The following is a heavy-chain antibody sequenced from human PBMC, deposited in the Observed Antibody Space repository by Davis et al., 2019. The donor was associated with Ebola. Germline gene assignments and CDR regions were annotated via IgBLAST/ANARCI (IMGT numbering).Heavy chain of an antibody. CDR1: GYTFTSYD. J-gene: IGHJ6*02. CDR3: ARLYGDLYYYGMDV. D-gene: IGHD4-17*01. CDR2: MNPNSGNT. V-gene: IGHV1-8*01. Sequence: SVKVSCKASGYTFTSYDINWVRQATGQGLEWMGWMNPNSGNTGYAQKFQGRVTMTRNTSISTAYMELSSLRSEDTAVYYCARLYGDLYYYGMDVWGQGTTVTVSS.